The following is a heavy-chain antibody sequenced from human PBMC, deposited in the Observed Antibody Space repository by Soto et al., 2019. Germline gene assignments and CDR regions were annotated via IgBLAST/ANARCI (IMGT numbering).Heavy chain of an antibody. V-gene: IGHV3-23*01. J-gene: IGHJ5*02. CDR2: ISGSGVST. D-gene: IGHD4-17*01. Sequence: GSLRLSCAASGFTFSSYAMTWVRQAPGKGLEWVSGISGSGVSTHYADSVKGRFTISRDNSKNTLYLQLNSLRVEDTAVYYCAKVGGFDPWGQGTLVTVSS. CDR1: GFTFSSYA. CDR3: AKVGGFDP.